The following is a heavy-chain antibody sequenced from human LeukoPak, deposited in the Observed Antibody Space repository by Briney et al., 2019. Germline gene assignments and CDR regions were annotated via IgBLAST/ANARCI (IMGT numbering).Heavy chain of an antibody. CDR3: ASGGTAVVMALTYYFDT. CDR1: GGSISSYY. V-gene: IGHV4-4*07. Sequence: SETLSLTCTVSGGSISSYYWSWIRQPAGKGLEWIGRIYTSGSTNYNPSLKSRVTISVDKSKNQFSLKLSSVTAADTAVYYCASGGTAVVMALTYYFDTWGQGTPVTVSS. J-gene: IGHJ4*02. CDR2: IYTSGST. D-gene: IGHD3-22*01.